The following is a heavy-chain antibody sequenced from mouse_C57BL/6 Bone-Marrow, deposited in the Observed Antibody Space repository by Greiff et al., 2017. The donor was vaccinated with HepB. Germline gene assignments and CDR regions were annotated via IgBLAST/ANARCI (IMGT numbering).Heavy chain of an antibody. V-gene: IGHV1-26*01. CDR3: ARSPPFYYGSRENYFDY. J-gene: IGHJ2*01. D-gene: IGHD1-1*01. Sequence: EVQLQQSGPELVKPGASVKISCKASGYTFTDYYMNWVKQSHGKSLEWIGDINPNNGGTSYNQKFKGKATLTVDKSSSTAYMELRSLTSEDSAVYYCARSPPFYYGSRENYFDYWGQGTTLTVSS. CDR1: GYTFTDYY. CDR2: INPNNGGT.